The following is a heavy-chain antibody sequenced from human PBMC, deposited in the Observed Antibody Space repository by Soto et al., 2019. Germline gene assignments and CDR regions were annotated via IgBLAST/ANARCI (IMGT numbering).Heavy chain of an antibody. D-gene: IGHD6-13*01. J-gene: IGHJ4*02. CDR2: ISSSGSTI. CDR3: ARAIADSSSWPSRYYFDY. Sequence: QVQLVESGGGLVKHGGSLRLSCAASGFTFSDYYMSWIRQAPGKGLEWVSYISSSGSTIYYADSVKGRFTISRDNAKNSLYLQMNSLRAEDTAVYYCARAIADSSSWPSRYYFDYWGQGTLVTVSS. CDR1: GFTFSDYY. V-gene: IGHV3-11*01.